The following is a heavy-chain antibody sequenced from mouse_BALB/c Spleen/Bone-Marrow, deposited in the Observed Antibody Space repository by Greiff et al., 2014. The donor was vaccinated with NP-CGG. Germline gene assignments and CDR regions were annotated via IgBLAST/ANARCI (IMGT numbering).Heavy chain of an antibody. CDR2: IYPGNVNT. CDR1: GYTFTSYY. V-gene: IGHV1S56*01. D-gene: IGHD2-4*01. CDR3: ARDYDYDAWFAY. J-gene: IGHJ3*01. Sequence: QVQLQQSGPELVKPGASVRIPCKASGYTFTSYYIHWVKQRPGQGLEWIGWIYPGNVNTKYNEKFKGKATLTADKSSSTAYMQLSSLTSEDSAVYFCARDYDYDAWFAYWGQGTLVTVSA.